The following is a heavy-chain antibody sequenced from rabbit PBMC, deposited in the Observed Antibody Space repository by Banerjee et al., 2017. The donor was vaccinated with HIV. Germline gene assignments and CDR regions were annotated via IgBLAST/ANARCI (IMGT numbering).Heavy chain of an antibody. V-gene: IGHV1S40*01. CDR1: GFDLSSYYY. CDR3: ARGYADSVYAFNL. J-gene: IGHJ4*01. D-gene: IGHD4-2*01. Sequence: QSLEESGGDLVKPGASLTLTCKASGFDLSSYYYMCWVRQAPGKGLEWIACIYTVSGGFIYYASWAKGRFTISKASSTTVTLQMTSLTAADTATYFCARGYADSVYAFNLWGPGTLVTVS. CDR2: IYTVSGGFI.